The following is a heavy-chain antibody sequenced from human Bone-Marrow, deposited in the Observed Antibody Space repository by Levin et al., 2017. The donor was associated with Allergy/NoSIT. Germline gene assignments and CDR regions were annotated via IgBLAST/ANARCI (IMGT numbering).Heavy chain of an antibody. J-gene: IGHJ6*02. CDR3: AKDALITMAGGFYQYHGMDV. V-gene: IGHV3-23*01. CDR2: ISKTGINT. CDR1: GFTFSTSA. D-gene: IGHD6-19*01. Sequence: LSLTCAASGFTFSTSAMSWVRPAPGKGLEWVSSISKTGINTHYADSVKGRFIISRDNSKNTLYLQMNSLRAEDTAIYFCAKDALITMAGGFYQYHGMDVWGQGTTVTVSS.